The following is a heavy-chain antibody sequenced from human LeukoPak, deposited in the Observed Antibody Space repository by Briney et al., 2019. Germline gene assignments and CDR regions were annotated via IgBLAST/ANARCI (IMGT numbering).Heavy chain of an antibody. Sequence: SQTLSLTCVISGDSVSSNSAAWNWIRQSPSRGLEWLGRTYYRSTWYNDYAVSVRGRITVNPDTSKNQFSLHLNSVTPEDTAVYYCARRLTQYVCFDPWGQGILVTVSS. V-gene: IGHV6-1*01. CDR1: GDSVSSNSAA. J-gene: IGHJ5*02. CDR2: TYYRSTWYN. CDR3: ARRLTQYVCFDP. D-gene: IGHD2-2*01.